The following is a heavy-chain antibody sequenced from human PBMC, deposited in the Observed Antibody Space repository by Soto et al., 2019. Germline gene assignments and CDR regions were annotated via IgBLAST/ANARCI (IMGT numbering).Heavy chain of an antibody. CDR3: ATDILAANSYDY. J-gene: IGHJ4*02. D-gene: IGHD5-12*01. CDR2: IIPIFGTA. CDR1: GGTFSSYA. V-gene: IGHV1-69*12. Sequence: QVQLVQSGAEVKKPGSSVKVSCKASGGTFSSYAISWVRQAPGQGLEWMGGIIPIFGTANYAQKFQGRVTISAEEAPSKAYMELSSLRSEDTAVYYCATDILAANSYDYWGQGTLVTVSS.